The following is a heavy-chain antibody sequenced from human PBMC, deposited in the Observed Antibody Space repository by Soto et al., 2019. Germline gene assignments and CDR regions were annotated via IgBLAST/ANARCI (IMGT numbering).Heavy chain of an antibody. V-gene: IGHV3-30-3*01. J-gene: IGHJ3*02. CDR1: GFTFSSYA. D-gene: IGHD3-10*01. Sequence: PEGSLRLSCAASGFTFSSYAMHWVRQAPGKGLEWVAVISYDGSNKYYADSVKGRFTISRDNSKNTLYLQMNSLRAEDTAVYYCARGSGDAFDIWGQGTMVTVSS. CDR3: ARGSGDAFDI. CDR2: ISYDGSNK.